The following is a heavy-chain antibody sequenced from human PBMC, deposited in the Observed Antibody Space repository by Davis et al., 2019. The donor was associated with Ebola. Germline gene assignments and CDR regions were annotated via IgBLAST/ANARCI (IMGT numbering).Heavy chain of an antibody. CDR1: GYSFTGYY. Sequence: AASVKVSCKASGYSFTGYYMHWVRQRPGQGPEWMGRINHNSGGTNYAQTFQGRVTMTRDTSISTAYMELSRLRSDDTAVYYCAREGLLWFGELVADWFDPWGQGTLVTVSS. V-gene: IGHV1-2*06. D-gene: IGHD3-10*01. CDR2: INHNSGGT. J-gene: IGHJ5*02. CDR3: AREGLLWFGELVADWFDP.